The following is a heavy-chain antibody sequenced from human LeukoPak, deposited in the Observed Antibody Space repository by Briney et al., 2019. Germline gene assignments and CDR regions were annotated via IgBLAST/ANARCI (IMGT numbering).Heavy chain of an antibody. V-gene: IGHV1-46*01. J-gene: IGHJ5*02. CDR2: INPSGGST. Sequence: EASVTVSCKASGYTFTSYYMHWVRQAPGQGLEWMGIINPSGGSTSYAQKFQGRVTMTRDTSTSTVYMELSSLRSEDTAVYYCARDASGYSGYDLRYNWFDPWGQGTLVTVSS. D-gene: IGHD5-12*01. CDR1: GYTFTSYY. CDR3: ARDASGYSGYDLRYNWFDP.